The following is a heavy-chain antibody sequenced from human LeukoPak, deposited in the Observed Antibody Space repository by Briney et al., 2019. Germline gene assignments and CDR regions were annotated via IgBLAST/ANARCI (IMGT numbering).Heavy chain of an antibody. D-gene: IGHD2-2*01. Sequence: TSVKVSCKASGFTFTSSAMQWVRQAPGQRLEWIGWIVVGSGNTNYAQKFQERVTITRDMSTSTAYMELSSLRSEDTAVYYCAAPDQRRNCSSTSCYDYLDYWGQGTLVTVSS. CDR3: AAPDQRRNCSSTSCYDYLDY. V-gene: IGHV1-58*02. CDR1: GFTFTSSA. J-gene: IGHJ4*02. CDR2: IVVGSGNT.